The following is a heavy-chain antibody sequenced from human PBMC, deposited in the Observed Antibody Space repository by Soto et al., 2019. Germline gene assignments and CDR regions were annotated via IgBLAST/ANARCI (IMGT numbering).Heavy chain of an antibody. Sequence: QVQLVQSGAEVKKPGASVKVSCKASGYTFTSYDINWVRQATGQGLEWMGWMNPNSGNTGYAQKFQGRVTMTRNTSISTAYMELSSLRSEDTAVYYRECEGGVVVVPAATSNWFDPWGQGTLVTVSS. CDR2: MNPNSGNT. V-gene: IGHV1-8*01. J-gene: IGHJ5*02. CDR3: ECEGGVVVVPAATSNWFDP. D-gene: IGHD2-2*01. CDR1: GYTFTSYD.